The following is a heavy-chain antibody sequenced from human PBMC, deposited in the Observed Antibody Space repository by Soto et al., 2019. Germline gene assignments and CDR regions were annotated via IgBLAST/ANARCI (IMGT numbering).Heavy chain of an antibody. V-gene: IGHV4-59*01. CDR2: IYYSGST. J-gene: IGHJ4*02. Sequence: SETLSLTCTVSGGSISSYYWSWIRQPPGKGLEWIGYIYYSGSTNYNPSLKSRVTISVDTSKNQFSLKLSSVTAADTAVYYCAGTAMARSAIDYWGQGTLVTVSS. CDR1: GGSISSYY. CDR3: AGTAMARSAIDY. D-gene: IGHD5-18*01.